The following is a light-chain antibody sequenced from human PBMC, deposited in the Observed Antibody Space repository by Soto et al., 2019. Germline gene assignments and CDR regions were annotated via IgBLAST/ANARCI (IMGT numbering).Light chain of an antibody. CDR3: QQRTSWPGT. CDR1: QSISDT. CDR2: GAS. Sequence: SLIAVSVSPGGNATHPCRASQSISDTLAWYQQKPGQAPRLLIYGASSRATGIPDRFSGSGSGTDFTLTISSLEPEDFAVYYCQQRTSWPGTFGQRTNVDIK. J-gene: IGKJ2*01. V-gene: IGKV3-11*01.